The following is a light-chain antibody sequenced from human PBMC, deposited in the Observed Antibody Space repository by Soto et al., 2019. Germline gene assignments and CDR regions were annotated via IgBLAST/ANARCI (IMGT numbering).Light chain of an antibody. J-gene: IGLJ1*01. Sequence: SALTQPPSVSGAPGQRVTISCSGSSSDIGAGFDVHWYQHLPGTAPQLLIYGNTNRPSGVPGRFSGSKSGTSASLVISGLQAEDEADYYCQSYENSRTGFYVFGTGTKVTVL. CDR3: QSYENSRTGFYV. CDR2: GNT. V-gene: IGLV1-40*01. CDR1: SSDIGAGFD.